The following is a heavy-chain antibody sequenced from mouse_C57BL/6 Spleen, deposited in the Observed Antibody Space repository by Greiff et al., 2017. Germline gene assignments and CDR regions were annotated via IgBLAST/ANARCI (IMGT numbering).Heavy chain of an antibody. V-gene: IGHV1-85*01. D-gene: IGHD1-1*01. CDR3: ARRGDYYGDGAWFAY. J-gene: IGHJ3*01. Sequence: QVQLQQSGPELVKPGASVKLSCKASGYTFTSYDINWVKQRPGQGLEWIGWIYPRDGSTKYNEKFKGKATLTVDTSSSTAYMELHSLTSEDSAVYFCARRGDYYGDGAWFAYWGQGNLVTVSA. CDR2: IYPRDGST. CDR1: GYTFTSYD.